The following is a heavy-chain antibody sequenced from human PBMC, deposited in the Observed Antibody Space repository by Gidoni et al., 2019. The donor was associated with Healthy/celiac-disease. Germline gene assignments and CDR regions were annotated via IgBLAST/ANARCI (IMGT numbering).Heavy chain of an antibody. CDR3: ARGGLRGYYYYGMDV. J-gene: IGHJ6*02. Sequence: QVQLVQSGAEVKKPGSSVKVSCKASGGTFSSYTISWVRQAPGQGLEWMGRIIPILGIANYAQKFQGRVTITADKSTSTAYMELSSLRSEDTAVYYCARGGLRGYYYYGMDVWGQGTTVTVSS. CDR2: IIPILGIA. V-gene: IGHV1-69*02. D-gene: IGHD4-17*01. CDR1: GGTFSSYT.